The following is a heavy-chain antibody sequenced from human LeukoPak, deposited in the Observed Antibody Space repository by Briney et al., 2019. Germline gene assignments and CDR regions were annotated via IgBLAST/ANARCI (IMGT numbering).Heavy chain of an antibody. Sequence: GKSLKISCKGSGYSFTTYWIGWVRQMPGKGLEWMGIIYPGDSDTRYSPSFQGQVTISADKSISTAYLQWSSLKASDTAMYYCARSVVAAAMRDAFDIWGQGTMVTVSS. CDR1: GYSFTTYW. J-gene: IGHJ3*02. CDR2: IYPGDSDT. CDR3: ARSVVAAAMRDAFDI. V-gene: IGHV5-51*01. D-gene: IGHD2-2*01.